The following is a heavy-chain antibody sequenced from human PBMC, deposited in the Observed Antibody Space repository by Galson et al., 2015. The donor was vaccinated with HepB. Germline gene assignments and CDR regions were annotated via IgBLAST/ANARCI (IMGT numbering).Heavy chain of an antibody. V-gene: IGHV3-30*04. CDR2: ISYDGSNK. J-gene: IGHJ4*02. D-gene: IGHD3-22*01. CDR3: ARGPSPYYDSSGYFRRDFDY. Sequence: SLRLSCAASGFTFSSYAMHWVRQAPGKGLEWVAVISYDGSNKYYADSVKGRFTISRDNSKNTLYLQMNSLRAEDTAVYYCARGPSPYYDSSGYFRRDFDYWGQGTLVTVSS. CDR1: GFTFSSYA.